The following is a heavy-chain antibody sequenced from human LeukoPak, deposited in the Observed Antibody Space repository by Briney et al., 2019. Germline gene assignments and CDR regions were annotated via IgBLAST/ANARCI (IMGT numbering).Heavy chain of an antibody. Sequence: GGSLRLSCAASGFTFSNYAMHWVRQAPGKGLEWVTVILYLGTNKFYADSVKGRFTISRDNSNNTLYLQMNSLRSEDTAIYYCARSKGWSVNVPRIDYWGQGTLVTVSS. D-gene: IGHD2-15*01. V-gene: IGHV3-30*01. CDR1: GFTFSNYA. J-gene: IGHJ4*02. CDR2: ILYLGTNK. CDR3: ARSKGWSVNVPRIDY.